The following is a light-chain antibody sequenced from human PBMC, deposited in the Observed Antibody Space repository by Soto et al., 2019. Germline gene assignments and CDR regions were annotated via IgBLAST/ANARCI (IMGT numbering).Light chain of an antibody. CDR2: EVS. CDR1: SSDIGTYKY. J-gene: IGLJ3*02. V-gene: IGLV2-14*01. CDR3: QVWDSSSDHWV. Sequence: QSVLTQPASVSGSPGQSITISCTGTSSDIGTYKYVSWFQHHPGKAPKLIIFEVSNRPSGISHRFSGFKSANTAYLTISSVEAGDEADYYCQVWDSSSDHWVFGGGTKHTVL.